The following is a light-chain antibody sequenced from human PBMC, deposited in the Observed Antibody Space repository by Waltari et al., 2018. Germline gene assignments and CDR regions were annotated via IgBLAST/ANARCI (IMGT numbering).Light chain of an antibody. CDR1: TSDTGWYNL. J-gene: IGLJ3*02. Sequence: QPALTQPASVSGSPGHSITISCPGTTSDTGWYNLGSWFQHRPGKAPKLMIYDVTKRPSGLSNRFSGSKSGNTASLTISGLQTEDEADYYCSSFTSSSSWVFGGGTRLTVL. CDR2: DVT. CDR3: SSFTSSSSWV. V-gene: IGLV2-14*03.